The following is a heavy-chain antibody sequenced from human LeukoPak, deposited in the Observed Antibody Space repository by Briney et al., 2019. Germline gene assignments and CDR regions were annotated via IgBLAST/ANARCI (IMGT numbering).Heavy chain of an antibody. CDR2: IYYSGSN. CDR3: ARERHYDFWSDHQGAFDI. Sequence: PSETLSLTRIVSGGSIRRYYWRWIRPPPARGLEGIGYIYYSGSNNYNPSPKSRGTISVDTSKNQFSLKLSSVTAADTAVYYCARERHYDFWSDHQGAFDIWGQGTMVTVSS. D-gene: IGHD3-3*01. J-gene: IGHJ3*02. CDR1: GGSIRRYY. V-gene: IGHV4-59*01.